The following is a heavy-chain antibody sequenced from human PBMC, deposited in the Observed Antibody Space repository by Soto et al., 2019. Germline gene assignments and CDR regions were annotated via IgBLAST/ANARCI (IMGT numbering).Heavy chain of an antibody. V-gene: IGHV3-74*01. Sequence: EVQVVESGGDLVQPGGSLRLSCAASGFTFSNYWMHWVRQAAGKGLVWVSRIKSDGSITTYADTVKGRFTISRDNAKDTLYLQMNSLRAEDTGIYYCVRENDYIGAYHYGMDVWGQGTTVTVSS. CDR2: IKSDGSIT. D-gene: IGHD4-4*01. J-gene: IGHJ6*02. CDR3: VRENDYIGAYHYGMDV. CDR1: GFTFSNYW.